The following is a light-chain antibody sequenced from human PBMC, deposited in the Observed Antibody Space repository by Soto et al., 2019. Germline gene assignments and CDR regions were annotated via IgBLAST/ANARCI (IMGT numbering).Light chain of an antibody. J-gene: IGKJ2*01. V-gene: IGKV3-20*01. Sequence: EIVLTQSPGTLSLSPGERATLSCRASQSVSSSYLAWYQQKPGPAPRLLIYGASSRATGIPDRFSGSGSGTDFTLTISRLEAEDFAVYYCQQYGSSPSFGQGTKLEIK. CDR3: QQYGSSPS. CDR2: GAS. CDR1: QSVSSSY.